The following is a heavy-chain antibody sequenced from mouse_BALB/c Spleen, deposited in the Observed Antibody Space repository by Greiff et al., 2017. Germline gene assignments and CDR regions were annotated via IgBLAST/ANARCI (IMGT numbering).Heavy chain of an antibody. D-gene: IGHD2-4*01. CDR1: GYTFTSYW. Sequence: VQLQQPGAELVRPGASVKLSCKASGYTFTSYWINWVKQRPGQGLEWIGNIYPSDSYTNYNQKFKDKATLTVDKSSSTAYMQLSSPTSEDSAVYYCTRSRDYDVGSWFAYWGQGTLVTVSA. J-gene: IGHJ3*01. V-gene: IGHV1-69*02. CDR2: IYPSDSYT. CDR3: TRSRDYDVGSWFAY.